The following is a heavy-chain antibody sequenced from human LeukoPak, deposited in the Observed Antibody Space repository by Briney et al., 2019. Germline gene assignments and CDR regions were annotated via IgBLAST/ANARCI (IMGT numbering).Heavy chain of an antibody. CDR1: GFTFSSYS. CDR2: ISSSGKAI. CDR3: AVTSRNLTYYYYYGMDV. Sequence: GGSLRLSCVASGFTFSSYSMNWVRQAPGKGLEWVSSISSSGKAIYYADSVKGRFTVSRDNAKNSLYLQMNSLRAEDTAVYYCAVTSRNLTYYYYYGMDVWGQGTTVTVSS. J-gene: IGHJ6*02. V-gene: IGHV3-21*01. D-gene: IGHD2-2*01.